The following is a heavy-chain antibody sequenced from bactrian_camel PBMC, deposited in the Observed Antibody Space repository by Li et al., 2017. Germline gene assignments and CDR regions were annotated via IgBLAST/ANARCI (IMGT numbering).Heavy chain of an antibody. V-gene: IGHV3S1*01. CDR1: EYTRSMNC. J-gene: IGHJ4*01. Sequence: VQLVESGGGSVQAGGSLRLSCAGSEYTRSMNCIAWFRRAPGKEREGVAAIYSGGDSTYYSDSVKGRFTISQDNAKNTVYLQMNSLKSEDTAMYYCAAAKVWVKSRLEEDLFAYWGQGTQVTVS. D-gene: IGHD1*01. CDR2: IYSGGDST. CDR3: AAAKVWVKSRLEEDLFAY.